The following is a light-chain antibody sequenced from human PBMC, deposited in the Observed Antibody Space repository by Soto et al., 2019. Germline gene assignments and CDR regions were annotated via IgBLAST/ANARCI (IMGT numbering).Light chain of an antibody. V-gene: IGKV3-20*01. CDR1: QSVSSRN. CDR2: GAL. CDR3: QQYGASPIT. J-gene: IGKJ5*01. Sequence: EIVLTHSPGTLSLSPGERVALSCRASQSVSSRNLAWYQQKPGQAPRLLIYGALSRGTGIPERFSGSGSGTDFTLTISRLEPEDFAVYYCQQYGASPITFGQGTRLEIK.